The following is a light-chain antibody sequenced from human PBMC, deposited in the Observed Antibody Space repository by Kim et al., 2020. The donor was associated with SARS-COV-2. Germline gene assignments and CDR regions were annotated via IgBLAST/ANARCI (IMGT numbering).Light chain of an antibody. CDR1: NSGSKN. J-gene: IGLJ1*01. CDR2: SDV. V-gene: IGLV3-9*01. CDR3: QVWDSSTPYV. Sequence: ALGQTARITCGGDNSGSKNVHWYQQKPGQAPVLVICSDVDRPSGIPERFSGSNSGNTATLTISRAQAGDEADYYCQVWDSSTPYVFGTGTKVTVL.